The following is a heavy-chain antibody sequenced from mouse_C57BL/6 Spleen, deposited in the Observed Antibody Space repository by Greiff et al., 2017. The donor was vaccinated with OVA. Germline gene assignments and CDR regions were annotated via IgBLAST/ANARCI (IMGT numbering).Heavy chain of an antibody. CDR3: AKSGYYGSSWAWFAY. D-gene: IGHD1-1*01. J-gene: IGHJ3*01. CDR1: GFNIKDYY. CDR2: IDPEDGET. V-gene: IGHV14-2*01. Sequence: EVQLKESGAELVKPGASVKLSCKASGFNIKDYYMHWVKQRTEQGLEWIGRIDPEDGETKYAPKFQGKATLTADTSSNTAYLQLSSLTSEDTAVYSCAKSGYYGSSWAWFAYWGQGTLVTVSA.